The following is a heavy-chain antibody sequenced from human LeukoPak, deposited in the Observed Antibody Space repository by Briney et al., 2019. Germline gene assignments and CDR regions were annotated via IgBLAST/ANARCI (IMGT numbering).Heavy chain of an antibody. CDR3: AGQVGARIRYYYTSGLDV. D-gene: IGHD1-26*01. Sequence: SETLSLTCTVSGASVSSFYWNWIRQPPGKGLEWLGSMYYSGTTNYDPSFKSRVTISLDTSKNEFSLRLKSLTAADTAVYYCAGQVGARIRYYYTSGLDVWGQGTTVAVSS. J-gene: IGHJ6*02. V-gene: IGHV4-59*02. CDR1: GASVSSFY. CDR2: MYYSGTT.